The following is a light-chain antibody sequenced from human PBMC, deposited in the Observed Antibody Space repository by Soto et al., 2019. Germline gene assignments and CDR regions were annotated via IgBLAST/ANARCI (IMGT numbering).Light chain of an antibody. CDR2: EVS. J-gene: IGLJ2*01. V-gene: IGLV2-23*02. CDR3: CLYAGSSTVV. Sequence: SALTQPASVSGSPGQSITISCTGTSSDVGSYNLVSWYQQHPGKPPKLMIYEVSKRPSGVSNRFSGSKSGNTASLTISGLQAEDEADYYCCLYAGSSTVVFGGGTQLTVL. CDR1: SSDVGSYNL.